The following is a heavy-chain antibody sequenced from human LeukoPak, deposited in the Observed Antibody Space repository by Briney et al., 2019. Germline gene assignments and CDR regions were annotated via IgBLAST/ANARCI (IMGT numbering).Heavy chain of an antibody. V-gene: IGHV3-33*01. J-gene: IGHJ5*01. CDR1: GFTFSSYG. CDR2: IWDDGGTK. Sequence: PGGSLRLSCVVSGFTFSSYGMHWVRQAPGKGLEWVAVIWDDGGTKYYSDSVKGRFTISRDNSKSTLYLEMNSLRVEDTAVYYCAREGLTGSTNWFDSWGQGTLVTVSS. CDR3: AREGLTGSTNWFDS. D-gene: IGHD1-7*01.